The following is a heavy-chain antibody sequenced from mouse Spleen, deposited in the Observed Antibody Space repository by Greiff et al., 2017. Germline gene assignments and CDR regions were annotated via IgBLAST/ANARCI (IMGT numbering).Heavy chain of an antibody. Sequence: EVQRVESGPGMVKPSQSLSLTCTVTGYSITSGYDWHWIRHFPGNKLEWMGYISYSGSTNYNPSLKSRISITHDTSKNHFFLKLNSVTTEDTATYYCARGGYYTAYAMDYWGQGTSVTVSS. D-gene: IGHD2-3*01. CDR2: ISYSGST. CDR1: GYSITSGYD. J-gene: IGHJ4*01. V-gene: IGHV3-1*01. CDR3: ARGGYYTAYAMDY.